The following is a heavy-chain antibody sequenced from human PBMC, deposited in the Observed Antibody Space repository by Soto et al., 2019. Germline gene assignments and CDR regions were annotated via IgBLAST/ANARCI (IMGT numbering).Heavy chain of an antibody. CDR3: ARETGDIVVVVAATRFDY. CDR1: GYTFTGYY. D-gene: IGHD2-15*01. CDR2: INPNSGGT. J-gene: IGHJ4*02. Sequence: ASVKVSCKASGYTFTGYYMHCVRQAPGQGLEWMGWINPNSGGTNYAQKFQGRVTMTRDTSISTAYMELSRLRSDDTAVYYCARETGDIVVVVAATRFDYWGQGTLVTVSS. V-gene: IGHV1-2*02.